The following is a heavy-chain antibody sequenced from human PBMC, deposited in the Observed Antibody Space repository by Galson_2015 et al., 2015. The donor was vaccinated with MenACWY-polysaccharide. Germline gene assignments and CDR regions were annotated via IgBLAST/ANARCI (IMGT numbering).Heavy chain of an antibody. CDR1: QFTFSSYP. V-gene: IGHV3-30-3*01. D-gene: IGHD5/OR15-5a*01. CDR2: ISYDGSNE. CDR3: ARGGPGVYTNSKYYFDY. J-gene: IGHJ4*02. Sequence: SLRLSCAASQFTFSSYPMHWVRQAPGKGLEWAAFISYDGSNEYYANSVKGRFTISRDNSKKTLYLQMNSLRAEDSAIYYCARGGPGVYTNSKYYFDYWGQGALGTVSS.